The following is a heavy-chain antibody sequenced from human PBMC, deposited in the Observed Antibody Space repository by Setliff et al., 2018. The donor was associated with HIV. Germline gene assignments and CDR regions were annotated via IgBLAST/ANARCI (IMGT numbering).Heavy chain of an antibody. CDR1: GGSISTSRYY. D-gene: IGHD3-10*01. CDR2: INYRGHT. Sequence: PSETLSLTCTVSGGSISTSRYYWGWIRQPPGKGLGWIGSINYRGHTYYNPSLTSRAAIFVDTSKTQISLKLSSGTAADTAVYYCASLNGSESPYIYYYYMDVWGKGTTVTVSS. CDR3: ASLNGSESPYIYYYYMDV. J-gene: IGHJ6*03. V-gene: IGHV4-39*01.